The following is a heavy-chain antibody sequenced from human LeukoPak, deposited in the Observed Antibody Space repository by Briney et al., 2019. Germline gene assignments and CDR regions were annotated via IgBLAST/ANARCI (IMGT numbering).Heavy chain of an antibody. D-gene: IGHD2-15*01. CDR2: IGSSSRYI. CDR1: GFTFNIYT. CDR3: ARDCSSSAFDI. J-gene: IGHJ3*02. Sequence: PGGSLRLSCAASGFTFNIYTMTWVRQAPGKGLGWVSSIGSSSRYIYYADSVKGRFTISRDNDKNSVYLQMSSLRAEDTAVYYCARDCSSSAFDIWGQGTMVTVSS. V-gene: IGHV3-21*01.